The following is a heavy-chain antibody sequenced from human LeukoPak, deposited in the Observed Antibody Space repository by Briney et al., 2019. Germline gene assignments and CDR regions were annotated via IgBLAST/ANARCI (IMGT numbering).Heavy chain of an antibody. CDR2: INHSGST. J-gene: IGHJ4*02. CDR1: GGSVSSGSYY. CDR3: ARGHYTYSSSWYQLGFDY. V-gene: IGHV4-39*07. D-gene: IGHD6-13*01. Sequence: SETLSLTCTVSGGSVSSGSYYWSWIRQPPGKGLEWIGEINHSGSTNYNPSLKSRVTISVDTSKNQFSLKLSSVTAADTAVYYCARGHYTYSSSWYQLGFDYWGQGTLVTVSS.